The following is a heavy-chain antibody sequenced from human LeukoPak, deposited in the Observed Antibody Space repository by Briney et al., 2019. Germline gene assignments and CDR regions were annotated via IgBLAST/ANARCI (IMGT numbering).Heavy chain of an antibody. CDR2: IYYSGST. CDR1: GGSISSSSYY. D-gene: IGHD3-16*01. J-gene: IGHJ4*02. Sequence: SETLSLTCTVSGGSISSSSYYWGWLRQPPGTGLEWIGSIYYSGSTYYNPSLKSRVTISVDTSKNQFSLKLSSVTAADTAVYYCARLGRGDYYFDYWGQGTLVTVSS. V-gene: IGHV4-39*01. CDR3: ARLGRGDYYFDY.